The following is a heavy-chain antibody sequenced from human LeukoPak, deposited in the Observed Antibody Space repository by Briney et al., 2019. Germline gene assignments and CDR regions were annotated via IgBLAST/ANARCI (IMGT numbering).Heavy chain of an antibody. V-gene: IGHV3-30*18. D-gene: IGHD3-10*02. CDR3: AKSNVRGTWTTPFDY. J-gene: IGHJ4*02. Sequence: PGRSLRLSCAASGFTFSSYGMHWVRQAPGKGLEWVAVISYDGSSKYYADSVKGRFTISRDNSKNTLYLQMNSLRAEDTAVYYCAKSNVRGTWTTPFDYWGQGTLVTVSS. CDR2: ISYDGSSK. CDR1: GFTFSSYG.